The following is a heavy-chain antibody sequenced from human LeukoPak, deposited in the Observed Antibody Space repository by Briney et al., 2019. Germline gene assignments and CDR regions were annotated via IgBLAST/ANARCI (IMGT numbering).Heavy chain of an antibody. CDR3: ARGPDYGGPYFDY. V-gene: IGHV4-30-2*01. J-gene: IGHJ4*02. CDR2: IYHSGST. Sequence: PSETLSLTCAVSGGSISSGGYSWSWIRQPPGKGLEWIGYIYHSGSTYYNPSLKSRVTISVDRSKNQFSLKLSSVTAADTAVYYCARGPDYGGPYFDYCGQGTLVTVSS. D-gene: IGHD4-23*01. CDR1: GGSISSGGYS.